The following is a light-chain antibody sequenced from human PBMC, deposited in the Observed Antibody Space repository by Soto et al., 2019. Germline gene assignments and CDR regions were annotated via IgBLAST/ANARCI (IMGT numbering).Light chain of an antibody. Sequence: QSVLTQPPSVSGAPGPRVSISCTGSSSNIGAGYDVHWYEHLPGTAPKLLIYQNNNRPSGVPDRFSGSKSGTSASLAITGLQAEDEADYYCQSYDSSLSAVVFGGGTKVTVL. CDR1: SSNIGAGYD. CDR2: QNN. CDR3: QSYDSSLSAVV. V-gene: IGLV1-40*01. J-gene: IGLJ2*01.